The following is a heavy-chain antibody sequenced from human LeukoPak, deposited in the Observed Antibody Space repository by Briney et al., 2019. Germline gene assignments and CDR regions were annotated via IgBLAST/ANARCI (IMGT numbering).Heavy chain of an antibody. D-gene: IGHD3-22*01. V-gene: IGHV4-31*03. CDR1: GGSISSGGYY. J-gene: IGHJ4*02. CDR3: ARDHSSGYVDY. CDR2: IYYSGST. Sequence: SQTLSLTCTVSGGSISSGGYYWSWIRQHPGKGLEWIGYIYYSGSTYYNPSPKSRVTISVDTSKNQFSLKLSSVTAADTAVYYCARDHSSGYVDYWGQGTLVTVSS.